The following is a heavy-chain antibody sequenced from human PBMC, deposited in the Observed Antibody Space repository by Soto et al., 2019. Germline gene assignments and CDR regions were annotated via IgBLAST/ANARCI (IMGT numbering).Heavy chain of an antibody. Sequence: PGGSLRLSCAASGFIFTSYGMHWVRQAPGKGLEWMALILHDGSAEYYADSVKGRFTISRDNSKNTLYLQMNSLTAEDTAVYYCARSRDGYSFYFYYGMDGWSQGTTVTVSS. D-gene: IGHD4-4*01. J-gene: IGHJ6*02. V-gene: IGHV3-30*03. CDR3: ARSRDGYSFYFYYGMDG. CDR2: ILHDGSAE. CDR1: GFIFTSYG.